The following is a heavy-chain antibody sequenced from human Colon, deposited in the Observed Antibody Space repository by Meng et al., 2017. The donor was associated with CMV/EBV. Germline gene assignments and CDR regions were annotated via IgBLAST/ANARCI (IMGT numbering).Heavy chain of an antibody. D-gene: IGHD1-26*01. CDR2: INFDGSWT. J-gene: IGHJ4*02. CDR1: GFTFNSYW. CDR3: ARGLGSGTRRGVDY. V-gene: IGHV3-74*01. Sequence: GESLKISCAASGFTFNSYWMHWVRQSPEKGLVWVARINFDGSWTSYAGSVKGRFTISRDNAKNSLYLQMNSLRAEDTAVYYCARGLGSGTRRGVDYWGQGTLVTVSS.